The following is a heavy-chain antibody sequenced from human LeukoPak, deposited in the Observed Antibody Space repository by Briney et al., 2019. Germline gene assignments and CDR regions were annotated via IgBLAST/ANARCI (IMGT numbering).Heavy chain of an antibody. D-gene: IGHD3-10*01. V-gene: IGHV3-23*01. CDR1: GFTFNTHA. CDR2: ITSSGRTP. J-gene: IGHJ1*01. CDR3: AKDRPNFYETSGSYYKIKGDF. Sequence: GGSLRLSCEASGFTFNTHAMSWVRQAPGKGLEWVASITSSGRTPYYADSAKGRFTISRDNSKSTLYLQMNSLRGEDTALYYCAKDRPNFYETSGSYYKIKGDFWGQGSLVTVSS.